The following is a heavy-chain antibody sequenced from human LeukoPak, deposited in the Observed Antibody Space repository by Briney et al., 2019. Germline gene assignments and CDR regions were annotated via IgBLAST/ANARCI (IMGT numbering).Heavy chain of an antibody. CDR2: IWYDGSNK. V-gene: IGHV3-33*01. CDR3: ARRYCSGGSCYSFRGDWFDP. CDR1: GFTFSSYG. Sequence: QPGGSLRLSGAASGFTFSSYGMHWVRQAPGKGLEWVAVIWYDGSNKYYADSVKGRFTISRDNSKNTLYLQMNSLRAEDTAVYYCARRYCSGGSCYSFRGDWFDPWGQGTLVTVSS. D-gene: IGHD2-15*01. J-gene: IGHJ5*02.